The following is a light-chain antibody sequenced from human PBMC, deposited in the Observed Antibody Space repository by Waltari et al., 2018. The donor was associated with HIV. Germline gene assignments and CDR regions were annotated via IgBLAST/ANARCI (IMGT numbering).Light chain of an antibody. J-gene: IGLJ2*01. Sequence: QSLLTQSPSASGTPGQRVNISCFGTSSNIGSRSVNWYQHFPGTPPRLGIFRNTGRPSVVPDRGSGSKSGTSASLAISGLQSQDEADYYCSVWDVTLNGLVFGGGTRLTVL. CDR1: SSNIGSRS. CDR3: SVWDVTLNGLV. V-gene: IGLV1-44*01. CDR2: RNT.